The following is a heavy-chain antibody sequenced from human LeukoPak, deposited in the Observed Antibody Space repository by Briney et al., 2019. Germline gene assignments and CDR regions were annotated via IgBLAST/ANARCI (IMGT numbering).Heavy chain of an antibody. Sequence: GGSLRLSCAASGFAFSRFWMHWVRQAPGTGLVWVSRVNFDGNSTTYADSVRGRFTISRDNAKNTLSLQMNSLRAEDTAVYYCARDSGHGMDVWGQGTTVTVSS. CDR1: GFAFSRFW. D-gene: IGHD5-12*01. CDR3: ARDSGHGMDV. CDR2: VNFDGNST. J-gene: IGHJ6*02. V-gene: IGHV3-74*01.